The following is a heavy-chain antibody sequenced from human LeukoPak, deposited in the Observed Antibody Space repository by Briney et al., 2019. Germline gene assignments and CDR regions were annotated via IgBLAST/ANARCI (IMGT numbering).Heavy chain of an antibody. Sequence: GGSLRLSCAASGFTFSSYWMHWVRQAPGKGLVWVSRINSDGSSTSYADSVKGRFTISRDNAKNTLYLQMNSLRAEDTAGYYCARRGDYYYYYGMDVWGQGTTVTVSS. CDR1: GFTFSSYW. CDR3: ARRGDYYYYYGMDV. D-gene: IGHD2-21*02. CDR2: INSDGSST. V-gene: IGHV3-74*01. J-gene: IGHJ6*02.